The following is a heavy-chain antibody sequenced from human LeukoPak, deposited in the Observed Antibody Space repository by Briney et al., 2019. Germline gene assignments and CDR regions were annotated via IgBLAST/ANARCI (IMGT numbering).Heavy chain of an antibody. CDR2: IIPIFGTA. CDR1: GGTFSSYA. V-gene: IGHV1-69*05. Sequence: ASVEVSCKASGGTFSSYAISWVRQAPGQGLEWMGGIIPIFGTANYAQKFQGRVTITTDESTSTAYMELSSLRSEDTAVYYCAISRRGYNWNYGGAFDIWGQGTMVTVSS. CDR3: AISRRGYNWNYGGAFDI. J-gene: IGHJ3*02. D-gene: IGHD1-7*01.